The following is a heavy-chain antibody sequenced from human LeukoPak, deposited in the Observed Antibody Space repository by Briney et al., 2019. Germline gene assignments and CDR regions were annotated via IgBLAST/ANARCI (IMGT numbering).Heavy chain of an antibody. CDR3: AKAAGYSSGWPFEY. V-gene: IGHV3-33*06. J-gene: IGHJ4*02. D-gene: IGHD6-19*01. CDR2: IWHDGSNK. Sequence: PGGSLRLSCAASGFTFNSYGIPWVRQAPGKGLEWVAVIWHDGSNKYYADSVKGRFTISRDNSKNTLYLQMNSLRAEDTAFYYCAKAAGYSSGWPFEYWGQGTLVTVPS. CDR1: GFTFNSYG.